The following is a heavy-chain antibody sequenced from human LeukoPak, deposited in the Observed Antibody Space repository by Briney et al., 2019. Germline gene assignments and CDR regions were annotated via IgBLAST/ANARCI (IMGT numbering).Heavy chain of an antibody. J-gene: IGHJ4*02. D-gene: IGHD2-2*02. Sequence: PGRSLRLSCAASGFTFSSYAMHWVRQAPGKGLEWVSAISGSGGSTYCADSVKGRFTISRDSSKNTLYLQMNSLRAEDTAVYYCAGYNCSSTRCYTGGFDYWGQGTLVTVSS. CDR3: AGYNCSSTRCYTGGFDY. CDR1: GFTFSSYA. CDR2: ISGSGGST. V-gene: IGHV3-23*01.